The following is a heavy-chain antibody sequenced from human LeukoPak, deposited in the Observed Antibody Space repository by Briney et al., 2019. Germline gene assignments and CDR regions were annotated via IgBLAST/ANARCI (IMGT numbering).Heavy chain of an antibody. CDR3: ARDPVDYDSSGYYPNYYYYGMDV. Sequence: SETLSLTCIVSGGSISSYYWSWIRQPPGKGLEWNGYIYYSGSTNYNPSLKSRVTISVDTFKNQFSLKLSSVTAADTAVYYCARDPVDYDSSGYYPNYYYYGMDVWGQGTTVTVSS. CDR1: GGSISSYY. J-gene: IGHJ6*02. V-gene: IGHV4-59*01. D-gene: IGHD3-22*01. CDR2: IYYSGST.